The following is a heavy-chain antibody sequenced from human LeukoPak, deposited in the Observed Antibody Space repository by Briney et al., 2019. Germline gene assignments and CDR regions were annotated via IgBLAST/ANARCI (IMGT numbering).Heavy chain of an antibody. J-gene: IGHJ5*02. V-gene: IGHV4-61*02. CDR1: GASISSESYY. CDR2: IYNTGST. Sequence: SETLSLTCTVSGASISSESYYWTWIRQPAGKVLEWIGRIYNTGSTKYNPSLKSRVTISIDTSKNQFSLKLNSVTAADTAVYYCAKVMAVNPDWFDPWGQGTLVTVSS. CDR3: AKVMAVNPDWFDP. D-gene: IGHD5-24*01.